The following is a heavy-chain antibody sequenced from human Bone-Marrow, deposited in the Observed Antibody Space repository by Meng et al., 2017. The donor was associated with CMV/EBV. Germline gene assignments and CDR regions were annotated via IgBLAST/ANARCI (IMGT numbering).Heavy chain of an antibody. CDR1: GFSFSSYW. J-gene: IGHJ4*02. V-gene: IGHV3-7*01. CDR2: IKQDGSEK. CDR3: VSRDSYYPD. D-gene: IGHD1-26*01. Sequence: GGSLRLSCAASGFSFSSYWMSWVRQAPGKGLEWVANIKQDGSEKYYVDSVKGRFTISRDNPKNSLYLQMNYLRAEDTAVYYCVSRDSYYPDWGQGTLFTVSS.